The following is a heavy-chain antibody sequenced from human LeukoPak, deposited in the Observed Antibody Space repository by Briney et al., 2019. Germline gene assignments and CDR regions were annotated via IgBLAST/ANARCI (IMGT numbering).Heavy chain of an antibody. J-gene: IGHJ3*02. CDR1: GYTFTSYG. Sequence: GASVKVSCKASGYTFTSYGISWVRQAPGQGLEWMGWISAYNGNTNYAQKLQGRVTMTTDTSASTAYMELSSLRSEDTAVYYCASFPLGRPVFFDIWGQGTMVTVSS. CDR2: ISAYNGNT. D-gene: IGHD3-16*01. CDR3: ASFPLGRPVFFDI. V-gene: IGHV1-18*01.